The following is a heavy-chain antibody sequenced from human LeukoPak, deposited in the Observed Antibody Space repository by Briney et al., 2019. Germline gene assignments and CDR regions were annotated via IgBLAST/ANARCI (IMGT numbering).Heavy chain of an antibody. CDR1: GFTFSSYS. CDR3: ARSWYDPAEYYYYGMDV. V-gene: IGHV3-21*01. D-gene: IGHD1-1*01. J-gene: IGHJ6*02. Sequence: GGSLRLSCAASGFTFSSYSMNWVRQAPGKGPEWVSSNSSSSSYIYYADSVKGRFTISRDNAKNSLYLQMNSLRAEDTAVYYCARSWYDPAEYYYYGMDVWGQGTTVTVSS. CDR2: NSSSSSYI.